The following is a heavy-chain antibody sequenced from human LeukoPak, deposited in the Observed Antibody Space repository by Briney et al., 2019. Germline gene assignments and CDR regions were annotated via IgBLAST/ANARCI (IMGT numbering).Heavy chain of an antibody. J-gene: IGHJ4*02. Sequence: PSETLSLTCTVSGDSISIYYWNWIRQPPGRGLEWIGYVYYSGSTNYNPSFKSRITISVDTSRNQFSLQLSSVTAADTAVYYCARIHRYCSGGACYVLDNWGQGTLVAVSS. CDR2: VYYSGST. CDR3: ARIHRYCSGGACYVLDN. D-gene: IGHD2-15*01. CDR1: GDSISIYY. V-gene: IGHV4-59*01.